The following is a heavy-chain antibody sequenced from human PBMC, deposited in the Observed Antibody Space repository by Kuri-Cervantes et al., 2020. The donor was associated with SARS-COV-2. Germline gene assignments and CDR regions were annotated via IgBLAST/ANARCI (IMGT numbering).Heavy chain of an antibody. CDR2: ISDDGSNK. CDR3: VKDFWSGYPTYYFDY. D-gene: IGHD3-3*01. CDR1: AFTLSSFA. V-gene: IGHV3-30*18. J-gene: IGHJ4*02. Sequence: GGSLRLSCTASAFTLSSFAMHWVRQAPGKGLEWVAVISDDGSNKFYSDSVRGRFTISRDNSKNTLYLQMDSLRVEDTAVYYCVKDFWSGYPTYYFDYWGQGTQVTVSS.